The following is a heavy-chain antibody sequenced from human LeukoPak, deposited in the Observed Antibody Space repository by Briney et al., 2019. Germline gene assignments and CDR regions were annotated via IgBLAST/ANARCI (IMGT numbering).Heavy chain of an antibody. D-gene: IGHD6-13*01. J-gene: IGHJ4*02. Sequence: PGGSLRLSCAASGFTFSSYAMSWVRQAPGKGLEWVSAISGSGGSTYYADSVKGRFIISRDNSKNTLFLQMNSLRAEDTAVYYCAKDNGWQQLVNYFDYWGQGTLVTVSS. CDR3: AKDNGWQQLVNYFDY. V-gene: IGHV3-23*01. CDR1: GFTFSSYA. CDR2: ISGSGGST.